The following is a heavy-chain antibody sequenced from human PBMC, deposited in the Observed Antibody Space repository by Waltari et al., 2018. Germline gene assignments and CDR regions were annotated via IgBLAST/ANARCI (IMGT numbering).Heavy chain of an antibody. J-gene: IGHJ3*02. CDR1: GLPFTNFY. Sequence: EVQVVESGGGLVQPGGSLRLSCAASGLPFTNFYLAWVRQTPGKGLEWVASIKQDGSAKYYVDSVRGRFTISRDNAKNSLFLQMNSLRAEDTAVYYCARGYVGAFDMWGQGTMVTVSS. D-gene: IGHD1-20*01. CDR3: ARGYVGAFDM. V-gene: IGHV3-7*01. CDR2: IKQDGSAK.